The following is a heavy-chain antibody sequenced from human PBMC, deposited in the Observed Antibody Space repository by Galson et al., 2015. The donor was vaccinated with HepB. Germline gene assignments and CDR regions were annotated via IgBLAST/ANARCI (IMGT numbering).Heavy chain of an antibody. Sequence: SLRLSCAASGFTFSSNGMHWVRQAPGKGLEWVAFIHYDGTTKRYGSTVKGRFTVSRDDSKNTLFLQMNSLKIEDTGVYYCAKDQDWAWDSWGQGSLVTVSS. CDR3: AKDQDWAWDS. CDR1: GFTFSSNG. J-gene: IGHJ4*02. CDR2: IHYDGTTK. D-gene: IGHD3/OR15-3a*01. V-gene: IGHV3-30*02.